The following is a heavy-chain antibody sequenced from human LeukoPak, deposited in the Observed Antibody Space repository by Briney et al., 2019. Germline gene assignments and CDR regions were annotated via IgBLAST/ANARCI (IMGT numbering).Heavy chain of an antibody. Sequence: GGSLRLSCAASGFTFSSYWMHWVRQAPGKGLLWVSRINTDGSNTIYADSVKGRFTISRDNAMNTLYLQMNSLRAEDTAVYYCAREPTSSYYDSSGWPDYWGQGTLVTVSS. J-gene: IGHJ4*02. CDR2: INTDGSNT. D-gene: IGHD3-22*01. V-gene: IGHV3-74*01. CDR3: AREPTSSYYDSSGWPDY. CDR1: GFTFSSYW.